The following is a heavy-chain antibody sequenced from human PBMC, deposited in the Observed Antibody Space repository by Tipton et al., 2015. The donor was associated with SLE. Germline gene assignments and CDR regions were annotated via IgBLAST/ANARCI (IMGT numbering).Heavy chain of an antibody. D-gene: IGHD3-10*01. Sequence: TLSLTCTVSGGSISSSSYYWGWIRQPPGKGLEWIGSIYYSGSTYYNPSLKSRVTISVDTSKNQFSLKLSSVTAADTAVYYCARGRGRASWFDPWGQGTLVTVS. CDR3: ARGRGRASWFDP. CDR1: GGSISSSSYY. J-gene: IGHJ5*02. CDR2: IYYSGST. V-gene: IGHV4-39*07.